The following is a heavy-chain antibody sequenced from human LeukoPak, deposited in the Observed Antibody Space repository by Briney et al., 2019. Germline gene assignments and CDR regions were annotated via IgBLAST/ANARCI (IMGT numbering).Heavy chain of an antibody. CDR2: ISGSGGST. V-gene: IGHV3-23*01. CDR1: RFTFSSYA. D-gene: IGHD7-27*01. CDR3: AKDGDRSLYYFDY. J-gene: IGHJ4*02. Sequence: PGGSLRLSCAASRFTFSSYAMSWVRQAPGKGLEWVSAISGSGGSTYYADSVKGRFTISRDNSKNTLYLQMNSLRAEDTAVYYCAKDGDRSLYYFDYWGQGTLVTVSS.